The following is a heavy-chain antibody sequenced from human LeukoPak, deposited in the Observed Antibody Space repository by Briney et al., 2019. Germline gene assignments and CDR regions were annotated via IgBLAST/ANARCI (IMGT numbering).Heavy chain of an antibody. CDR3: ARDPRYCSSTTCYTGLG. D-gene: IGHD2-2*02. J-gene: IGHJ4*02. V-gene: IGHV1-69*05. CDR2: IIPIFGTA. Sequence: ASVKVSCKASGGTFSSYAISWVRQAPGQGLEWMGGIIPIFGTANYAQKFQGRVTITTDESTSTAYMELSSLRSEDTAVYYCARDPRYCSSTTCYTGLGWGQGTLVTVSS. CDR1: GGTFSSYA.